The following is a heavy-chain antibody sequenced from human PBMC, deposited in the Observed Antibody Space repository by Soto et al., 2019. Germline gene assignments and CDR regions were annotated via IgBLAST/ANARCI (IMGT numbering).Heavy chain of an antibody. D-gene: IGHD2-2*01. Sequence: EASVKVSCKASGFTFPTSAIQWVRQAPGQGLEWMGWISAYNGNTNYAQKLQGRVTMTTDTSTSTAYMELRSLRSDDTAVYYCAREAYCSSTSCYVYYYYGMDVWGQGTTVTVSS. CDR3: AREAYCSSTSCYVYYYYGMDV. J-gene: IGHJ6*02. V-gene: IGHV1-18*01. CDR1: GFTFPTSA. CDR2: ISAYNGNT.